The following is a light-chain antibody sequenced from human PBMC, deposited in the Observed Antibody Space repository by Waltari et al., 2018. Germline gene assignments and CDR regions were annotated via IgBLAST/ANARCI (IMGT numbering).Light chain of an antibody. CDR2: GAS. CDR3: QQSSSTPRT. Sequence: DIQMTQTPSSLSASVGDRVTITCRASQSVSSYLNWYQQKPGKAPKLLIYGASTLQSGVPSRFSGRGSATYFTLIISSLQPEDLATYYCQQSSSTPRTFGQGTKVEIK. CDR1: QSVSSY. J-gene: IGKJ1*01. V-gene: IGKV1-39*01.